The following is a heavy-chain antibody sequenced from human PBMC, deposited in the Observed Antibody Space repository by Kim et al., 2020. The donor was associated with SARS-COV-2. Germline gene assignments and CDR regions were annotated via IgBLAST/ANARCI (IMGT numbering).Heavy chain of an antibody. J-gene: IGHJ6*02. Sequence: GESLKISCKGSGYSFTSYWISWVRQMPGKGLEWMGRIDPSDSYTNYSPSFQGHVTISADKSISTAYLQWSSLKASDTAMYYCARPLIYCSSTSCTTPYYYYGMDVWGQGTTVTVSS. CDR2: IDPSDSYT. D-gene: IGHD2-2*01. CDR3: ARPLIYCSSTSCTTPYYYYGMDV. V-gene: IGHV5-10-1*01. CDR1: GYSFTSYW.